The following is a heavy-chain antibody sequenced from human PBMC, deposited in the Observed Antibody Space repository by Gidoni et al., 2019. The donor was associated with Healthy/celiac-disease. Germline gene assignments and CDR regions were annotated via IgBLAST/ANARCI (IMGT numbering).Heavy chain of an antibody. CDR1: GFTFSSYA. J-gene: IGHJ6*02. CDR3: AKDRGAWNYDFEAYGMDV. D-gene: IGHD3-3*01. CDR2: ISGSGGST. Sequence: VQLLESGGGLVQPGGSLRLSCAASGFTFSSYAMSGVRQAPGKGPEWVSAISGSGGSTYYADAVKGRFTISRDNSKNTLYLQMNSLRAEDTAVYYCAKDRGAWNYDFEAYGMDVWGQGTTVTVSS. V-gene: IGHV3-23*01.